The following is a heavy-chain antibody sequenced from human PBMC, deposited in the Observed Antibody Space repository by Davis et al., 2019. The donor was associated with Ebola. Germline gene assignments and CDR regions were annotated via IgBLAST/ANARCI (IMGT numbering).Heavy chain of an antibody. D-gene: IGHD1-26*01. J-gene: IGHJ4*02. CDR1: GFTFSNYA. CDR2: VSYDGNNK. CDR3: ARGAKDY. V-gene: IGHV3-30*07. Sequence: GESLKISCATSGFTFSNYAMHWVRQAPGKGLEWVAIVSYDGNNKFYADSMKGRFTISRDNSKKTLYLQMNSLRAEDTAVYYCARGAKDYWGQGTLVTVSS.